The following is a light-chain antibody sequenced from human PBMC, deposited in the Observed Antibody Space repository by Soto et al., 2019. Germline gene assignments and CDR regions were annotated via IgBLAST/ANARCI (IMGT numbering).Light chain of an antibody. CDR3: SSYAGRTLYV. J-gene: IGLJ1*01. Sequence: QSALTQPPSASGSPGQSVTISCTGTSSDVGGYNYVSWYQQHPGKAPKLLIHEVSKRPSGVTDRFSGSKSGNTASLTVSWLQPEDEADYYCSSYAGRTLYVFGTGNKVTVL. CDR2: EVS. V-gene: IGLV2-8*01. CDR1: SSDVGGYNY.